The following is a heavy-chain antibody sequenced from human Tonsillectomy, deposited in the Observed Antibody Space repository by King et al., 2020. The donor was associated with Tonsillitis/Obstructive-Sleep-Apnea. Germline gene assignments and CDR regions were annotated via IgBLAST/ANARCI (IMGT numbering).Heavy chain of an antibody. Sequence: VQLVESGGGVVQPGRSLRLSCAASGFAFSSYAMHWVRQAPGKGLEWVALLSFDGSNKYYADSVKGRFTISRDNSKNTLYLQMNSLRTEDTAVYYCASLFSGWILWGQGNLVTVSS. V-gene: IGHV3-30*01. CDR1: GFAFSSYA. CDR3: ASLFSGWIL. D-gene: IGHD5-18*01. CDR2: LSFDGSNK. J-gene: IGHJ4*02.